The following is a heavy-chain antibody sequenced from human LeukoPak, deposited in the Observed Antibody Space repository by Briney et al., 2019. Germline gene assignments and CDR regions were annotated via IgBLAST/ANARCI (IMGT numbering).Heavy chain of an antibody. V-gene: IGHV3-73*01. D-gene: IGHD5-12*01. J-gene: IGHJ4*02. CDR2: IRSKANSYAT. CDR3: TAYEGLANFDY. CDR1: EFTFSGSA. Sequence: GGSLKLSCAASEFTFSGSAIHWVRQASGKGLEWVGRIRSKANSYATAYAASVKGRFTISRDDSKNTAYLQMNSLKTEDTSVYYCTAYEGLANFDYWGQGTLVTVSS.